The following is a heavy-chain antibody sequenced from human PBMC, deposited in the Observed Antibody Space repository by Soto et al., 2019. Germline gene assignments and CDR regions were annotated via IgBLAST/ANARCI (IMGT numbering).Heavy chain of an antibody. Sequence: QVQLVQSGAEVKKPGASVKVSCKASGYTFTSYAMHWVRQAPGQRLEWMGWINAGNGNTKYSQKFQGRVTITRDTSASTAYTELSSRRSEDTAVYYCARSVVVVAATRKNYFDYWGQGTLVTVSS. V-gene: IGHV1-3*01. CDR1: GYTFTSYA. CDR3: ARSVVVVAATRKNYFDY. D-gene: IGHD2-15*01. CDR2: INAGNGNT. J-gene: IGHJ4*02.